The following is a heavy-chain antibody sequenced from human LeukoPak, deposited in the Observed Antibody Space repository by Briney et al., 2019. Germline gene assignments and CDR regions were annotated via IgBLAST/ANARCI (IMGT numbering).Heavy chain of an antibody. CDR1: GGSISSSSYY. V-gene: IGHV4-39*01. CDR2: IYYSGST. Sequence: PSETLSLTCTVSGGSISSSSYYRGWIRQPPGKGLEWIGSIYYSGSTYYNPSLKSRVTISVDTSKNQFSLKLSFVTAADTAVYYCATKEQWLALDYWGQGTLVTVSS. D-gene: IGHD6-19*01. CDR3: ATKEQWLALDY. J-gene: IGHJ4*02.